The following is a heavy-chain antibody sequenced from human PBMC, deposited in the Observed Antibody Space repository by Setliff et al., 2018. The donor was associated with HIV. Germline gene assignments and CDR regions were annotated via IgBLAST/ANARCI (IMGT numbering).Heavy chain of an antibody. CDR1: GFTFSSSP. CDR3: AKGGYYFGSGSPPDYMDV. Sequence: PGESLKISCAASGFTFSSSPMSWVRQAPGTGLEWVSAISGSEYTTFYADSVKGRFTISRDISKNTLYLQMNSLRAEDTAVYYCAKGGYYFGSGSPPDYMDVWGKGTTVTVSS. CDR2: ISGSEYTT. D-gene: IGHD3-10*01. V-gene: IGHV3-23*01. J-gene: IGHJ6*03.